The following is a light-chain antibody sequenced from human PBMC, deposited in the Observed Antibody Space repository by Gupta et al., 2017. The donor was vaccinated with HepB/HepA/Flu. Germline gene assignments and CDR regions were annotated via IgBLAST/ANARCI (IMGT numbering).Light chain of an antibody. CDR1: SSDVGDYNY. CDR3: RSDSSSSNLV. V-gene: IGLV2-14*03. Sequence: SSLTHPASVSGSPGPSITITFTVTSSDVGDYNYVSWYQQHPGKPHQLMIYDVSNRPSGVAGRFSGSKSGSTASLTISVLQEEDAADYYCRSDSSSSNLVFGGGTKLTVL. CDR2: DVS. J-gene: IGLJ2*01.